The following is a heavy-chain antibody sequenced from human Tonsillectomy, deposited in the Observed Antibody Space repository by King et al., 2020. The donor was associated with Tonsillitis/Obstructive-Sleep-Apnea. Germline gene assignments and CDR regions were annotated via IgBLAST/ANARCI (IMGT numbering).Heavy chain of an antibody. CDR2: SRPNNGDT. V-gene: IGHV1-18*01. J-gene: IGHJ1*01. CDR3: ARDYYASRVYSHGSFKR. D-gene: IGHD3-22*01. CDR1: GYTFTSYD. Sequence: QLVQSGAEVKKPGASVKVSCKASGYTFTSYDITWVRQAPGQGLEWMGWSRPNNGDTKYAQKLQGRVTMTSDTSTSTAYMELRSLRSDDSAVYYCARDYYASRVYSHGSFKRWGQATLVTVSS.